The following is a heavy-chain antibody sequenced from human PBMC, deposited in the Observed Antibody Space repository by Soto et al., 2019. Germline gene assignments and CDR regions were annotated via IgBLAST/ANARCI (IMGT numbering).Heavy chain of an antibody. CDR3: ARARLSQWCQDYYGLDV. Sequence: LSLTCGLSGSLPVGSLSTYFWTWIRQPPGKGLEWIGEINHSGSPNYSPSLRGRVTISLDTSKKQFSLNLSSVTAADTAVYFCARARLSQWCQDYYGLDVWGQGTTVTVSS. CDR2: INHSGSP. CDR1: GSLPVGSLSTYF. V-gene: IGHV4-34*01. J-gene: IGHJ6*02. D-gene: IGHD3-3*01.